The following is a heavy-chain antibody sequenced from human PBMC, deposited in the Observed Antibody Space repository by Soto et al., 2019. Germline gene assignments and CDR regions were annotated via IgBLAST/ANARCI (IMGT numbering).Heavy chain of an antibody. CDR2: ISHSGRN. CDR3: ARLGSSGWYQGSYFDY. Sequence: QLQLQESGPGLVKPPETLSLTCTVSGGSISRGPYYCGWVRQPPGKGLEWIGTISHSGRNYYNPSLKGRVTISADTSKNQFSLRLTSVTAADTAVYFCARLGSSGWYQGSYFDYWGQGTLVTVSS. CDR1: GGSISRGPYY. V-gene: IGHV4-39*01. J-gene: IGHJ4*02. D-gene: IGHD6-19*01.